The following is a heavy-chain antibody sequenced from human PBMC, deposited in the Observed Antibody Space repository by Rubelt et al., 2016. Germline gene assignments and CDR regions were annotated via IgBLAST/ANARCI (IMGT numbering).Heavy chain of an antibody. Sequence: GGGVVQPGRSLRLSCAASGFTFNSYTMHWFRQAPGKGLEWVAVISYDGSGKYSADSVKGRFTISRDNSKNTLYLQMKSLRVEDTAVYYCARFWGGGPEYWGQGTLVTVSS. CDR2: ISYDGSGK. J-gene: IGHJ4*02. CDR3: ARFWGGGPEY. D-gene: IGHD3-16*01. CDR1: GFTFNSYT. V-gene: IGHV3-30*04.